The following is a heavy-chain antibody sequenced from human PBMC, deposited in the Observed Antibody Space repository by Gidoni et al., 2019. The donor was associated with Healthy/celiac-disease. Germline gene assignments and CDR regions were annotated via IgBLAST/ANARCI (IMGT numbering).Heavy chain of an antibody. D-gene: IGHD3-3*01. V-gene: IGHV5-51*01. CDR1: GYNFPSYW. CDR3: ASKGHGYYDPFDY. Sequence: EVQLVQSGAEVKKPGESLKISCKGSGYNFPSYWIGWVRQMPGKGLEWGGIIYPGDSDTRYSPSFQGQVTISADKSISTAFLQWNSLKASDTAMYYCASKGHGYYDPFDYWGQGTLVTVSS. J-gene: IGHJ4*02. CDR2: IYPGDSDT.